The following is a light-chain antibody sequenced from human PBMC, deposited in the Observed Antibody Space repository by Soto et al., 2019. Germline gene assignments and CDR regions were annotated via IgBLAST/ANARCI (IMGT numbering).Light chain of an antibody. V-gene: IGKV1-5*01. CDR3: LQRSDWPPLT. CDR1: QNICNR. CDR2: DAS. J-gene: IGKJ4*01. Sequence: RAPCALAPYMCARVTIPSRASQNICNRLAWYQQKPGKAPNPLIYDASSLKSGVPARFSGSGSGTEFTLTISSLQPEDLASYYCLQRSDWPPLTFGGGTKVDIK.